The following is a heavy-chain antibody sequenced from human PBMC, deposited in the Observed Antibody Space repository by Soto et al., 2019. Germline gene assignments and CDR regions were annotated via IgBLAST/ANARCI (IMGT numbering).Heavy chain of an antibody. CDR1: GGSSIAYA. CDR2: IHYNENT. CDR3: AREGNLGRWLQPLDF. Sequence: SQLLCVTCTVAGGSSIAYAWRWVRQHPGKGLEWIGNIHYNENTKYNPSLKSRVTMSVDTSKNQFSLRLISVTAADTAKYFCAREGNLGRWLQPLDFWGQGTLVTVSS. D-gene: IGHD5-12*01. V-gene: IGHV4-59*01. J-gene: IGHJ4*02.